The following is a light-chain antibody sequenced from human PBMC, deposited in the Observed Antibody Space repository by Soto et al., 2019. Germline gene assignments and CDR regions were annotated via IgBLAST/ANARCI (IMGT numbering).Light chain of an antibody. CDR2: DVF. CDR1: SSNVGVYNS. Sequence: QSALTQPRSVSGSPGESVAISCTGTSSNVGVYNSVSWYQQHPDKAPKVIIYDVFKRPSGVPDRFSGSKSGSTASLTISGXXXXDEGDYYCCSHAGTSVIFGGGTKLTVL. CDR3: CSHAGTSVI. J-gene: IGLJ2*01. V-gene: IGLV2-11*01.